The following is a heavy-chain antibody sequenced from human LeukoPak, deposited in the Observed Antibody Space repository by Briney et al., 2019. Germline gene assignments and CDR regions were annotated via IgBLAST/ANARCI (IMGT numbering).Heavy chain of an antibody. CDR1: GVSISSGSYY. J-gene: IGHJ4*02. V-gene: IGHV4-61*02. D-gene: IGHD3-10*01. Sequence: SETLSLTCTVSGVSISSGSYYWSWIRQPAGKGLEWIGRIYTSGSTNYNPSLKSRVTISVDTSKNQFSLKLSSVTAADTAVYYCARESVLVSYYYGSGSLYFDYWGQGTLVTVSS. CDR2: IYTSGST. CDR3: ARESVLVSYYYGSGSLYFDY.